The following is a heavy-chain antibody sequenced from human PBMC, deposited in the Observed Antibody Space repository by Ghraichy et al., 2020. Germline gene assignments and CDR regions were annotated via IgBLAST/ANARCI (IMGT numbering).Heavy chain of an antibody. V-gene: IGHV4-61*01. D-gene: IGHD6-19*01. CDR2: IYYSGST. J-gene: IGHJ5*02. CDR3: ARDNRAFVAGPSYNWFDP. Sequence: SETLTLTCTVSGGSVSSGSYYWSWIRQPPGKGLEWIGYIYYSGSTNYNPSLKSRVTISVDTSKNQFSLKLSSVTAADTAVYYCARDNRAFVAGPSYNWFDPWGQGTLVTVSS. CDR1: GGSVSSGSYY.